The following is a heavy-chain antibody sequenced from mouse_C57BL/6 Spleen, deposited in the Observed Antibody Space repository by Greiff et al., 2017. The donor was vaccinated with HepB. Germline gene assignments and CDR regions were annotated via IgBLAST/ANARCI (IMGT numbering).Heavy chain of an antibody. V-gene: IGHV5-4*01. CDR1: GFTFSSYA. CDR3: AREGNDYADAMDY. CDR2: ISDGGSYT. J-gene: IGHJ4*01. D-gene: IGHD2-4*01. Sequence: DVQLVESGGGLVKPGGSLKLSCAASGFTFSSYAMSWVRQTPEKGLEWVATISDGGSYTYYPDNVKGRFTISRDNTKNNLYLQMSHLKSEDTAMYYCAREGNDYADAMDYWGQGTSVSVSS.